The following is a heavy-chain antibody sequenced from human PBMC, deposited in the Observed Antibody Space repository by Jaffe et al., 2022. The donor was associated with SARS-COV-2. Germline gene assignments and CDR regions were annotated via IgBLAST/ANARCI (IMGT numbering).Heavy chain of an antibody. CDR2: ITSDGSNE. CDR1: GFTFSNYI. J-gene: IGHJ4*02. CDR3: AREGGGSGTSCPDY. V-gene: IGHV3-30-3*01. Sequence: QVQLVESGGGVVQPGRSLRLSCAASGFTFSNYIMHWVRQAPGKGLEWMAVITSDGSNEYYADSVKGRFSISRDSSKSTLYLQMNSLRTEDTAVYYCAREGGGSGTSCPDYWGQGTLVTVSS. D-gene: IGHD2-2*01.